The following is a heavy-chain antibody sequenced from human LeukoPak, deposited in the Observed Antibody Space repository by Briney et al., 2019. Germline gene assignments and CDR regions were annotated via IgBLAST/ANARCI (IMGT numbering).Heavy chain of an antibody. CDR2: IYYSGST. CDR3: ASGHSGSGPFDY. J-gene: IGHJ4*02. V-gene: IGHV4-61*05. D-gene: IGHD1-26*01. Sequence: SETLSLTCTVSGGSISSSSYYWGWIRQPPGKGLEWIGYIYYSGSTNYNPSLKSRVTISVDTSKNQFSLKLSSVTAADTAVYYCASGHSGSGPFDYWGQGTLVTVSS. CDR1: GGSISSSSYY.